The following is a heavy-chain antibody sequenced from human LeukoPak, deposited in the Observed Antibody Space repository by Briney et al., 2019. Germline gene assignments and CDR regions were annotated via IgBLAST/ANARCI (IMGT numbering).Heavy chain of an antibody. CDR3: ARDPPGIAASVSGG. D-gene: IGHD6-13*01. CDR1: GFTVSNNY. V-gene: IGHV3-53*01. J-gene: IGHJ4*02. Sequence: GGSLRLSCTASGFTVSNNYMNWVRQAPGKGLEWVSLIYSGGSTQYADSVKGRFTISRDNSKNMLYLQMNSLRVEDTAVYYCARDPPGIAASVSGGWGQGTLVTVSS. CDR2: IYSGGST.